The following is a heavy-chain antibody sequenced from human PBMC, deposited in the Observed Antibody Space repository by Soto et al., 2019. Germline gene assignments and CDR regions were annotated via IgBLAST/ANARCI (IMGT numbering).Heavy chain of an antibody. CDR3: ARDGYYYDSSGYRDAFDI. Sequence: PGGSLRLSCAASGFTFSSYEMNWVRQAPGKGLEWVSYISSSGSTIYYADSVKGRFTISRDNAKNSLYLQMNSLRAEDTAVYYCARDGYYYDSSGYRDAFDIWGQGTMVTVSS. CDR1: GFTFSSYE. D-gene: IGHD3-22*01. V-gene: IGHV3-48*03. J-gene: IGHJ3*02. CDR2: ISSSGSTI.